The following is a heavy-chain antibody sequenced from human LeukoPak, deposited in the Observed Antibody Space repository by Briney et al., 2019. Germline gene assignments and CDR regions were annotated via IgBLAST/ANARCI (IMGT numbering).Heavy chain of an antibody. CDR1: GGSISSYY. J-gene: IGHJ4*02. V-gene: IGHV4-59*08. CDR2: IYYSGNT. D-gene: IGHD3-16*01. CDR3: ARGDYVWGSYFN. Sequence: SETLSLTCTVSGGSISSYYWSWIRQPPGKGLEWIANIYYSGNTYYNPSLKSRVTISVDTSKNQFSLKLSSVTAADTAVYYCARGDYVWGSYFNWGQGTLVTVSS.